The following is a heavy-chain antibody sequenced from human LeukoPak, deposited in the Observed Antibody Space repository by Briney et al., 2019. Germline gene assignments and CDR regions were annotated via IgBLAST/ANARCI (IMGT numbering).Heavy chain of an antibody. V-gene: IGHV3-21*01. Sequence: GGSLRLSCAASGFIFSSYSMNWVRQAPGKGLEWVSYISRSSSYIYYADSVKGRFTISRDNAKNSLYLQMNSLRAEDTAVYYCARSFLSIAAAATDYWGQGTLVTVSS. CDR2: ISRSSSYI. CDR3: ARSFLSIAAAATDY. D-gene: IGHD6-13*01. J-gene: IGHJ4*02. CDR1: GFIFSSYS.